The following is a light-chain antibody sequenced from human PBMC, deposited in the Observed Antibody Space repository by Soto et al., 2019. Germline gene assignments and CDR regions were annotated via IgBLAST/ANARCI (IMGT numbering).Light chain of an antibody. Sequence: EIVMTQSPATLSVSPGERATLSCRASQSVSSNLAWYQQKPGQAPRLLIYDASNRATGIPDRFSGSGSGTVFTLTISRLEPEDFAVYFCQQYDSSPTTFGQGTKVDIK. V-gene: IGKV3-20*01. CDR2: DAS. CDR1: QSVSSN. J-gene: IGKJ1*01. CDR3: QQYDSSPTT.